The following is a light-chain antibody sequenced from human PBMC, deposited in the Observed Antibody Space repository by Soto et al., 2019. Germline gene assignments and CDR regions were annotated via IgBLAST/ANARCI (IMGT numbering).Light chain of an antibody. CDR3: QQYNSYSGT. CDR1: QSISSW. V-gene: IGKV1-5*01. Sequence: DIQMTQSPSTLSASVGDGVTITCRASQSISSWLAWYQQKPGKAPKLLIYDASSLESGVPSRFSGSGSGTEFTFTISSLQPDDFATYYCQQYNSYSGTFGQGTKVDIK. CDR2: DAS. J-gene: IGKJ1*01.